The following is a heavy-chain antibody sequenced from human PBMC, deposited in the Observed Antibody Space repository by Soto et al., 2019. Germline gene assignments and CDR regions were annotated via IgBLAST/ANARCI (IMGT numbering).Heavy chain of an antibody. V-gene: IGHV3-23*01. Sequence: EVQLLESGGGLVQPGGSLRLSCAASGFTFSSYAMSWVRQAPGKGLEWVSAISGSGGSTYYADSVRGRFTISRDNSKNTLYLQMNSLRAEDTAVYYCAKDKWYYDSSGKGDYWGQGTLVTVSS. J-gene: IGHJ4*02. CDR3: AKDKWYYDSSGKGDY. CDR2: ISGSGGST. D-gene: IGHD3-22*01. CDR1: GFTFSSYA.